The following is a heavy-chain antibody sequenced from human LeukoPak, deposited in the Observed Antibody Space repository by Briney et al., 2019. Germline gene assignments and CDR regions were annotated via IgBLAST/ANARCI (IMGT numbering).Heavy chain of an antibody. V-gene: IGHV4-4*07. CDR1: GGSISSYY. D-gene: IGHD1-26*01. CDR3: ARENSGSHREFDY. CDR2: IYTSGST. J-gene: IGHJ4*02. Sequence: SETLSLTCTVSGGSISSYYWSRIRQPAGKGLEWIGRIYTSGSTNYNASLKSRVSMSVDTSKNQFSLKLSSVTAADTAVFYCARENSGSHREFDYWGQGTLVTVSS.